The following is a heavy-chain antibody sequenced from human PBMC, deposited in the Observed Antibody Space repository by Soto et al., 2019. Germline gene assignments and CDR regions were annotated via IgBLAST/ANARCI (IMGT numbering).Heavy chain of an antibody. V-gene: IGHV4-31*03. CDR1: GGSISSGGYY. J-gene: IGHJ5*01. CDR3: AREGRLHWFES. CDR2: IYYSRST. Sequence: SETLSLTCTVSGGSISSGGYYWSWIRQHPGKGLEWIGYIYYSRSTYYNPSLKSRVTISVDTSKNQFSLKLSSVTAADTAVYFCAREGRLHWFESWGQGTLVTVSS.